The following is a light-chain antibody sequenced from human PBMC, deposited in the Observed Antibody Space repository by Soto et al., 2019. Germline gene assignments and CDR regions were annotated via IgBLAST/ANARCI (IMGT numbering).Light chain of an antibody. Sequence: QSVLTQPASVSASPGQSITIPCTGTSSDVGSYNLVSWYQQHPGKVPKLLIYEGTKRPSGLSDRCSGSKSGNTASLTISGLQAEDEADYYCYSYAGESLHVFGSGTKVTVL. V-gene: IGLV2-23*01. J-gene: IGLJ1*01. CDR2: EGT. CDR1: SSDVGSYNL. CDR3: YSYAGESLHV.